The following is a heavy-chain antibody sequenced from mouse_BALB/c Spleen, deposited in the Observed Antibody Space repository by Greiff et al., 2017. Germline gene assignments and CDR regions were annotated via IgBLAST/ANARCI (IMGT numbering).Heavy chain of an antibody. V-gene: IGHV14-1*02. CDR3: ASPTTATGY. Sequence: DVKLVESGAELVRPGALVKLSCKASGFNIKDYYMHWVKQRPEQGLVWNGWIDPENGNTIYDPKFQGKASITADTSSNTAYLQLSSLTSEDTAVYYCASPTTATGYWGQGTTLTVSS. J-gene: IGHJ2*01. CDR1: GFNIKDYY. D-gene: IGHD1-2*01. CDR2: IDPENGNT.